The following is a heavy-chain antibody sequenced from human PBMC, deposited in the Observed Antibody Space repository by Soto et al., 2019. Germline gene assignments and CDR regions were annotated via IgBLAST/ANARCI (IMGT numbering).Heavy chain of an antibody. CDR1: GFTFSSYA. CDR3: AKDSYPSYDVNYYGMDF. CDR2: ISGSGGST. Sequence: GGTLRLSCAASGFTFSSYAMSWVRQAPGKGLEWVSAISGSGGSTYYADSVKGRFTISRDNSKNTLYLQMNSLRAEDTAVYYCAKDSYPSYDVNYYGMDFWGQGTTVTVSS. D-gene: IGHD3-3*01. J-gene: IGHJ6*02. V-gene: IGHV3-23*01.